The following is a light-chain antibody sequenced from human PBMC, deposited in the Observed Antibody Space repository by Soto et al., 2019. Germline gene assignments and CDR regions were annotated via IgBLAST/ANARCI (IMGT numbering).Light chain of an antibody. CDR3: QQYGSSPQVT. CDR1: QSVSSSY. V-gene: IGKV3-20*01. CDR2: GAS. J-gene: IGKJ3*01. Sequence: EIVLTQSPGTLSLSPGERATLSCRASQSVSSSYLAWYQQKPDQAPRLLIYGASSRATGIPDRFSGSGSVTDFTLTISRLEPEDFAVYYCQQYGSSPQVTFGPGTKVDIK.